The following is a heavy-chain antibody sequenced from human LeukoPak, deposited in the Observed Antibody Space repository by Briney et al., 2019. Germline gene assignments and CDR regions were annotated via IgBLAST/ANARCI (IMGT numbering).Heavy chain of an antibody. CDR3: AREVSSGLIDY. CDR1: GGSISSGDYY. CDR2: VYYSGST. J-gene: IGHJ4*02. Sequence: SQTLSLTCTVSGGSISSGDYYWSWIRQPPGKGLEWIGYVYYSGSTYYNPSLKSRVTISVDTSKNQFSLKLSSVTAADTAVYYCAREVSSGLIDYWGQGTLVTVSS. V-gene: IGHV4-30-4*01. D-gene: IGHD6-19*01.